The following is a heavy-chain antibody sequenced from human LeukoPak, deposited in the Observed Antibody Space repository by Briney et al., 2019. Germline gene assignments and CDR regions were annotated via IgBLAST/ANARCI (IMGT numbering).Heavy chain of an antibody. Sequence: GGSLRLSCAASGFTFRNHGMHWVRQAPGKGLEWVSFISYDGSDKDYADSVKGRFTISRDNSKNTVYLQMNSLRVDDTSIYYCAKDISTGWSFDSWGQGTWVTVSS. CDR1: GFTFRNHG. CDR2: ISYDGSDK. J-gene: IGHJ4*02. CDR3: AKDISTGWSFDS. D-gene: IGHD6-19*01. V-gene: IGHV3-30*02.